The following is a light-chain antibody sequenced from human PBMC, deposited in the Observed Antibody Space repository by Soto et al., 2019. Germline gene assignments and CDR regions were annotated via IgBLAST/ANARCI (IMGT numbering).Light chain of an antibody. V-gene: IGLV1-40*01. CDR2: GNS. CDR3: QSYGSSLSGVV. CDR1: SSNIAAGYD. J-gene: IGLJ2*01. Sequence: QAVVTQPPSVSGAPGPRVTISCTGSSSNIAAGYDVHWYQQLPGTAPKLLIYGNSNRPSGVPDRFSGSKSGTSASLAITGLEAEDEADYYCQSYGSSLSGVVFGGGTKLTVL.